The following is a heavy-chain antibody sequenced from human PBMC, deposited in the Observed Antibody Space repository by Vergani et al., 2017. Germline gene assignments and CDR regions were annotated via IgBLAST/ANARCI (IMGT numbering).Heavy chain of an antibody. D-gene: IGHD5-18*01. CDR2: ISSSGNTI. Sequence: EVPLVEAGGNLVQPGGSLRLFCAASGFTFRSYNMNWVRQAPGKGLEGVSYISSSGNTIYYADSVKGRFTISRDNEKNSLDLKMNSLRAADTAVYYCARGGVVARVRRRALDYWGQGTLVTVSS. V-gene: IGHV3-48*01. CDR3: ARGGVVARVRRRALDY. J-gene: IGHJ4*02. CDR1: GFTFRSYN.